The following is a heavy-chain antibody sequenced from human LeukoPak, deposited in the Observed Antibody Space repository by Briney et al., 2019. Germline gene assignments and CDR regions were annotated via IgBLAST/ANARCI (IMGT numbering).Heavy chain of an antibody. CDR3: ARYCSSTSCYVSLDAFDI. Sequence: GASVKVSCKASGYTFTSYGISWVRQAPGQGLEWMGWISAYNGNTNYAQKLQGRVTMTTDTSTTTAYMELRSLGSDDTAVFYCARYCSSTSCYVSLDAFDIWGQGTMVTVSS. J-gene: IGHJ3*02. CDR2: ISAYNGNT. V-gene: IGHV1-18*01. D-gene: IGHD2-2*01. CDR1: GYTFTSYG.